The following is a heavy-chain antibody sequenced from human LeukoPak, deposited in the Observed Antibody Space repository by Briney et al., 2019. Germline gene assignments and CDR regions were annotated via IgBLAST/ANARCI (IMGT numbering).Heavy chain of an antibody. J-gene: IGHJ6*02. CDR1: GFTFSSYW. V-gene: IGHV3-7*01. Sequence: GGSLRLSCAASGFTFSSYWMSWVRQAPGKGLEWVANIKQDGSEKYYVDSVKGRFTISRDNAKNSLYLQMNSLRAEDTAVYYCARKYDSSIYYYYSMDVWGQGTTVTVSS. CDR3: ARKYDSSIYYYYSMDV. CDR2: IKQDGSEK. D-gene: IGHD3-22*01.